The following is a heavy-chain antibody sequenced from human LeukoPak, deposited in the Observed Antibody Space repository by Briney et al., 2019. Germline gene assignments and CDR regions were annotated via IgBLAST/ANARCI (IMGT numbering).Heavy chain of an antibody. J-gene: IGHJ4*02. D-gene: IGHD3-9*01. Sequence: KSSETLSLTCAVYGGSFSGYYWSWIRQPPGEGLEWIGEINHSGSTNYNPSLKSRVTISVDTSKNQFSLKLSSVTAADTAVYYCARAAYYDILTGYFYWGQGTLVTVSS. CDR3: ARAAYYDILTGYFY. CDR2: INHSGST. CDR1: GGSFSGYY. V-gene: IGHV4-34*01.